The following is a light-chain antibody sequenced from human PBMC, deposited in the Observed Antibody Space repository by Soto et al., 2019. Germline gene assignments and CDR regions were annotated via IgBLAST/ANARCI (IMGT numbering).Light chain of an antibody. J-gene: IGLJ1*01. CDR1: SSDFGGYNY. CDR2: DVS. V-gene: IGLV2-14*01. CDR3: SSYTSSSTLRV. Sequence: QSVLSQPASVSGSPGQSITIFCTGTSSDFGGYNYVSWYQQHPGKAPKLMIYDVSNRPSGVSNRFSGSKSGNTASLTISGLQAEDEADYYCSSYTSSSTLRVFGTGTKVTVL.